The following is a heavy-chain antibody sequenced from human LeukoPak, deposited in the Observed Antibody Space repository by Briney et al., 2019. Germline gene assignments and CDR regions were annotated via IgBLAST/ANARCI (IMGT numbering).Heavy chain of an antibody. V-gene: IGHV3-23*01. D-gene: IGHD3-22*01. J-gene: IGHJ6*02. CDR3: PTPEYSSGYSGYYYYGRDV. Sequence: GGSLRLSCAASGFTFSSYAMSWVRQAPGKGLEWVSAISGSGGSTYYADSVKGRFTISRDNSKNTLYLQMNSLRAEDTAVYYCPTPEYSSGYSGYYYYGRDVGAEGTRVT. CDR1: GFTFSSYA. CDR2: ISGSGGST.